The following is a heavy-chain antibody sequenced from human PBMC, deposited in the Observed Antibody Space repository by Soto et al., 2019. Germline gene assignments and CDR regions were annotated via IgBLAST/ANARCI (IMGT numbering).Heavy chain of an antibody. CDR2: INHSGST. CDR3: AKDGPGGAVAETGENYFDY. J-gene: IGHJ4*02. D-gene: IGHD6-19*01. Sequence: SETLSLTCAVYGGSFSGYYWSWIRQPPGKGLEWIGEINHSGSTNYNPSLKSRVTILVDTSKNQFSLKLSSVTAADTAVYYCAKDGPGGAVAETGENYFDYWGQGTLVTVSS. V-gene: IGHV4-34*01. CDR1: GGSFSGYY.